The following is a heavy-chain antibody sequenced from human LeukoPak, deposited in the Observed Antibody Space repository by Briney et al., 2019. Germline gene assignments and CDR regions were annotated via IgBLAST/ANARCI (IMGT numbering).Heavy chain of an antibody. CDR3: ARGYYDILTGYSADHAFDI. CDR2: IYTSGST. J-gene: IGHJ3*02. Sequence: SETLSLTCTVSGGSISNYYWSWIRQPAGKGLEWIGRIYTSGSTNYNPSLKSRVTMSVDTSKNQFSLKLSSVTAADTAVYYCARGYYDILTGYSADHAFDIWGQGTMVTVSS. D-gene: IGHD3-9*01. CDR1: GGSISNYY. V-gene: IGHV4-4*07.